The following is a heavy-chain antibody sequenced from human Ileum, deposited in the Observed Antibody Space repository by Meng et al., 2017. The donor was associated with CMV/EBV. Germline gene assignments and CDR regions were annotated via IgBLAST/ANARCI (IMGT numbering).Heavy chain of an antibody. V-gene: IGHV3-64*04. D-gene: IGHD1-26*01. CDR3: AKDRHSGSYGGMDV. Sequence: GESLKISCAASGFTFSSYAMHWVRQAPGKGLEYVSAISGSGGSTYYADSVKGRFTISRDNSKNTLDLQMNSLRAEDTAVYYCAKDRHSGSYGGMDVWGQGTTVTVSS. J-gene: IGHJ6*02. CDR1: GFTFSSYA. CDR2: ISGSGGST.